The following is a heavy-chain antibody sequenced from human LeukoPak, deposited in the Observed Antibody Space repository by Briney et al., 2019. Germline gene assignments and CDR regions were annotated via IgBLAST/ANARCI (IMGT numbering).Heavy chain of an antibody. J-gene: IGHJ4*02. Sequence: ASVKVSCKASGYTFTSYGISWVRQAPGQGREWMGWISAYNGNTNYAQKLQGRVTMTTDTSTSTAYMELRSLRSDDTAVYYCARGSTVWSGWYYFDYWGQGTLVTVSS. CDR3: ARGSTVWSGWYYFDY. CDR2: ISAYNGNT. D-gene: IGHD3-3*01. CDR1: GYTFTSYG. V-gene: IGHV1-18*01.